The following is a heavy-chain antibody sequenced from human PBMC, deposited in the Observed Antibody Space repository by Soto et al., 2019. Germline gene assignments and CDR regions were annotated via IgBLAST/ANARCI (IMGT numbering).Heavy chain of an antibody. CDR2: ISGSGGST. J-gene: IGHJ6*03. Sequence: LSLTCAASGFTFSSYAMSWVRQAPGKGLEWVSAISGSGGSTYYADSVKGRFTISRDNSKNTLYLQMNSLRAEDTAVYYCAKGVVTMVRGVTPYYYMDVWGKGTTVTVSS. CDR3: AKGVVTMVRGVTPYYYMDV. V-gene: IGHV3-23*01. D-gene: IGHD3-10*01. CDR1: GFTFSSYA.